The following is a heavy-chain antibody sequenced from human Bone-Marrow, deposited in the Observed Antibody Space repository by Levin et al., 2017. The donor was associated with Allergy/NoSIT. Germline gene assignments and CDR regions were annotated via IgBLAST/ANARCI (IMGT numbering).Heavy chain of an antibody. D-gene: IGHD6-19*01. V-gene: IGHV3-20*01. CDR1: GFTLEAYD. CDR3: AREIKMAGSHQPYFDY. J-gene: IGHJ4*02. CDR2: IVRNGGVT. Sequence: PGGSLRLSCAASGFTLEAYDMSWVRQAPGKGLEWVSGIVRNGGVTGYADSVKGRFTISRDNAKNSLYLQMNSLSAEDTALYHCAREIKMAGSHQPYFDYWGQGTLVTVSS.